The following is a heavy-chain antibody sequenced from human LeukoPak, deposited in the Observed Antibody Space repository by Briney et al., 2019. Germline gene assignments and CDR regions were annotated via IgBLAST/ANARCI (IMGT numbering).Heavy chain of an antibody. Sequence: GGSLRLSCAAFGFTFSSYGMHWLRQAPGKGLEWVAVIRFDGDNKYYGEAAKGRFTIARNNAENKLFLQMNNLRADDTAVYFCARSVYGSGSYVDVWGQGTTVTVSS. CDR2: IRFDGDNK. J-gene: IGHJ6*02. CDR3: ARSVYGSGSYVDV. CDR1: GFTFSSYG. V-gene: IGHV3-33*02. D-gene: IGHD3-10*01.